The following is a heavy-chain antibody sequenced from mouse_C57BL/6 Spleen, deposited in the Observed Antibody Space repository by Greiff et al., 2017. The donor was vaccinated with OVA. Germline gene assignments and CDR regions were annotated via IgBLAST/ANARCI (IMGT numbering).Heavy chain of an antibody. V-gene: IGHV5-9-1*02. CDR2: ISSGGDYI. D-gene: IGHD1-1*01. CDR1: GFTFSSYA. CDR3: TRGDGRSWYCDV. Sequence: EVQGVESGEGLVKPGGSLKLSCAASGFTFSSYAMSWVRQTPEKRLEWVAYISSGGDYIYYADTVKGRFTISRDNARNTLYLQMSSLKSEDTAMYYCTRGDGRSWYCDVGGTGTTVTVSS. J-gene: IGHJ1*03.